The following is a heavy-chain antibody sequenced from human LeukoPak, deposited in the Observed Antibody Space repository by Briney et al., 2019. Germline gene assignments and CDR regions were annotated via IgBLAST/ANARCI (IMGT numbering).Heavy chain of an antibody. J-gene: IGHJ4*02. D-gene: IGHD3-22*01. CDR3: ARRTGSSGYYYALDY. Sequence: SETLSLTCSVADGSISSRSVYWGWIRQSPGKGLEWIGSIYYSGTSYYNPSLKSRVTISVDTSKNQFSLKLSSVTAADTAVYYCARRTGSSGYYYALDYWGQGTLVTVSS. CDR2: IYYSGTS. CDR1: DGSISSRSVY. V-gene: IGHV4-39*01.